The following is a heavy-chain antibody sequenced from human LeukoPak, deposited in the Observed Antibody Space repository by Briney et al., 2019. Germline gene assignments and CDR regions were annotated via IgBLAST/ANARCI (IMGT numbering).Heavy chain of an antibody. J-gene: IGHJ6*03. CDR2: ISGSGGST. V-gene: IGHV3-23*01. CDR3: ASDPTRGYYYYMDV. CDR1: GFTFSSYG. Sequence: GGSLRLSCAASGFTFSSYGMSWVRQAPGKGLEWVSAISGSGGSTYYADSVKGRFTISRDNSKNTLYLQMNSLRAEDTAVYYCASDPTRGYYYYMDVWGKGTTVTISS.